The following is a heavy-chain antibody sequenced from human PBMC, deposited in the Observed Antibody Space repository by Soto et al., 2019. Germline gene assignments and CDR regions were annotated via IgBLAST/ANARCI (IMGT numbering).Heavy chain of an antibody. D-gene: IGHD4-4*01. CDR1: EFTFSSYG. CDR2: ISYDGSNK. V-gene: IGHV3-30*03. CDR3: ARSGNSGDWFDP. J-gene: IGHJ5*02. Sequence: QVQLVESGGGVVQPGRSLRLSCAASEFTFSSYGMHWVRQAPGKGLEWVAVISYDGSNKYYADSVKGRFTISRDNSKNTLYLQMNSLRAEDTAVYYCARSGNSGDWFDPWGQGTLVTVSS.